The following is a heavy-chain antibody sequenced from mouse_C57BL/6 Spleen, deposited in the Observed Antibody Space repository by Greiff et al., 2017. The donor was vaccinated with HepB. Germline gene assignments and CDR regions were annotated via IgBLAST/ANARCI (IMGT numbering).Heavy chain of an antibody. Sequence: QVQLQQPGAELVKPGASVKLSCKASGYTFTSYWMQWVKQRPGQGLEWIGEIDPSDSYTNYNQKFKGKATLTVDTSASTAYMQLSSLTSEDSAVYYCASFTGYFDVWGTGTTVTVSS. CDR2: IDPSDSYT. CDR1: GYTFTSYW. CDR3: ASFTGYFDV. J-gene: IGHJ1*03. D-gene: IGHD1-1*01. V-gene: IGHV1-50*01.